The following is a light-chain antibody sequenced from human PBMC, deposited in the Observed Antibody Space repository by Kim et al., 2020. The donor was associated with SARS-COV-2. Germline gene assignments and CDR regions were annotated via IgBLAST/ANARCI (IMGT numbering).Light chain of an antibody. Sequence: SYELTQPPSVSVTPGQTARITCSGDALPKQYAYWYQQKPGQAPVLVIYKDSERPSGIPERFSGSSSGTTVTLTISGVQAEDEADYYCQSADSSGTSLVFGGGTQPTVL. CDR1: ALPKQY. CDR3: QSADSSGTSLV. CDR2: KDS. J-gene: IGLJ3*02. V-gene: IGLV3-25*03.